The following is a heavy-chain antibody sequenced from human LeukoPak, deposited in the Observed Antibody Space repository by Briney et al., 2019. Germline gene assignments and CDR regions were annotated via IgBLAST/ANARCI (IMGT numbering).Heavy chain of an antibody. V-gene: IGHV3-23*01. Sequence: GGTLRLSCAASGFTFSSYAMSWVRQAPGKGLEWVSAISGSGGSTYYADSVKGRFTISRDNSKNTLYLQMNSLRAEDTAVYYCAKDKVVVTEGYAFDIWGQGTMVTVSS. D-gene: IGHD3-22*01. CDR1: GFTFSSYA. CDR3: AKDKVVVTEGYAFDI. CDR2: ISGSGGST. J-gene: IGHJ3*02.